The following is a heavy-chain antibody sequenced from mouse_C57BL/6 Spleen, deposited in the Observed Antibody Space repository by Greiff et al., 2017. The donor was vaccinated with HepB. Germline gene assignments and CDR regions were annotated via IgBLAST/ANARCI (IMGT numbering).Heavy chain of an antibody. CDR2: INPSSGYT. J-gene: IGHJ4*01. CDR1: GYTFTSYT. Sequence: QVHVKQSGAELARPGASVKMSCKASGYTFTSYTMHWVKQRPGQGLEWIGYINPSSGYTKYNQKFKDKATLTADKSSSTAYMQLSSLTSEDSAVYYCARDYSNYYAMDYWGQGTSVTVSS. D-gene: IGHD2-5*01. V-gene: IGHV1-4*01. CDR3: ARDYSNYYAMDY.